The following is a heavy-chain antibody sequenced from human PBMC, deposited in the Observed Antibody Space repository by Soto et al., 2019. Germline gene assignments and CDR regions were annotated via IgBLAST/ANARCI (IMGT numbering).Heavy chain of an antibody. CDR2: IYYSGST. J-gene: IGHJ4*02. CDR3: ASFIAAAGQFDY. CDR1: GGSISSSSYY. V-gene: IGHV4-39*01. D-gene: IGHD6-13*01. Sequence: QLQLQESGPGLVKPSETLSLTCTVSGGSISSSSYYWGWIRQPPGKGLEWIGSIYYSGSTYYNPSLKSRVTISVDTSKNQFSLKLSSVTAADTAVYYCASFIAAAGQFDYWGQGTLVTVSS.